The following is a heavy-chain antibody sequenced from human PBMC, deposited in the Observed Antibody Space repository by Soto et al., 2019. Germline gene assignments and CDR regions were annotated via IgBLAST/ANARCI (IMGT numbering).Heavy chain of an antibody. CDR3: ARLNIVVVPAAPHDAFDI. Sequence: QLQLQESGPGLVKPSETLSLTCTVSGGSISSSSYYWGWIRQPPGKGLEWIGSIYYSGSTYYNPSLKSRVTISVDTSKNQFSLKLSSVTAADTAVYYCARLNIVVVPAAPHDAFDIWGQGTMVTVSS. CDR1: GGSISSSSYY. D-gene: IGHD2-2*01. CDR2: IYYSGST. V-gene: IGHV4-39*01. J-gene: IGHJ3*02.